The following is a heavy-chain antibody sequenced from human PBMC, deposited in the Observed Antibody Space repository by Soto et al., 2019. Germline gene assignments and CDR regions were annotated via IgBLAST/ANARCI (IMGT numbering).Heavy chain of an antibody. V-gene: IGHV1-2*04. J-gene: IGHJ4*02. Sequence: QVQLVQSGAEVKKPGASVKVSCKASGYTFTDFYIHWVRQAPGQGLEWMGWMNPNSGGTNYAQKLQGWVTMTRDTSITTAYMELSRLRSDDTALYYCGGGKRVGSGYYPVDYWGQGTLVSVSS. CDR3: GGGKRVGSGYYPVDY. CDR1: GYTFTDFY. D-gene: IGHD3-22*01. CDR2: MNPNSGGT.